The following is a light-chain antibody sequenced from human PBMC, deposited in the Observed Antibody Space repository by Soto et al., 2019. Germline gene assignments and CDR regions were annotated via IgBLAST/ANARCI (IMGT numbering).Light chain of an antibody. J-gene: IGLJ1*01. V-gene: IGLV2-23*01. CDR3: CSYAGNSLYV. CDR2: ERN. Sequence: SVLTQPASVSGSPAQSITISCSGTSSDVGSDNFVPWYQQHPGKAPKFMIYERNKRPSGASSRFSGSKSGNTASLTISGLQAEDEADYYCCSYAGNSLYVFGTGTKVTVL. CDR1: SSDVGSDNF.